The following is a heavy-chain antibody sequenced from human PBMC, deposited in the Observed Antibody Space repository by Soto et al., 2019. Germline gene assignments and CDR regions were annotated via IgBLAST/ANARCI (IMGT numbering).Heavy chain of an antibody. CDR1: GGTFSSYA. CDR3: ARGLAYCGGDCYSIDY. CDR2: IIPIFGTA. D-gene: IGHD2-21*02. J-gene: IGHJ4*02. Sequence: QVQLVQSGAEVKKPGSSVKVSCKASGGTFSSYAISWVRQAPGQGLEWMGGIIPIFGTATYAQKFQGRVTITADESTSTAYMELSSLRSEDTAVYYCARGLAYCGGDCYSIDYWGQGTLVTVSS. V-gene: IGHV1-69*01.